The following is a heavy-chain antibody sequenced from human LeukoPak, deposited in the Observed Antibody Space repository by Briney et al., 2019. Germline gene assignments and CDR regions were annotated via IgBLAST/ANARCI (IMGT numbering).Heavy chain of an antibody. Sequence: PGRSLRLSCAASGFTFSSYAMHWVRQAPGKGLEWVAVISYDGSNKYYADSVKGRFTISRDNSKNTLYLQMNSLRAEDTAVYYCAREAGSSSYFDYWGQGTLVTVSS. CDR2: ISYDGSNK. V-gene: IGHV3-30-3*01. J-gene: IGHJ4*02. CDR3: AREAGSSSYFDY. CDR1: GFTFSSYA. D-gene: IGHD6-6*01.